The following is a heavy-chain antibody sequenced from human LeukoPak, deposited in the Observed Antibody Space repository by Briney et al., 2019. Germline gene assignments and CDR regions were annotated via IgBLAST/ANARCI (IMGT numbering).Heavy chain of an antibody. V-gene: IGHV4-61*01. Sequence: PSETLSLTCTVSGGSFRSGSYYWSWIRQPPGRGLEWIGYIYYSGSTNYNPSLKSRVTISVDTSKNQFSLRLSSVTAADTAVYYCARTTIFGVGNWFDPWGQGTLVTVSS. CDR2: IYYSGST. J-gene: IGHJ5*02. CDR3: ARTTIFGVGNWFDP. D-gene: IGHD3-3*01. CDR1: GGSFRSGSYY.